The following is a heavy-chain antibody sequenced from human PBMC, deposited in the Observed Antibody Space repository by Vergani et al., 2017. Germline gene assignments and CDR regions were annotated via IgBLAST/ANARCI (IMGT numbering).Heavy chain of an antibody. D-gene: IGHD2-2*01. CDR1: GYIFSSYD. CDR3: VREGGGYCSSTSCLLDY. CDR2: VTIYNGDT. Sequence: QVQLVQSGAEVKKPGSSVKVSCKASGYIFSSYDITWVRQAPGQGPEWMGAVTIYNGDTNYAQKFQGRVTMTADTSTSTAYMELKSLRSDDTAVYYCVREGGGYCSSTSCLLDYWGQGTLVTVS. J-gene: IGHJ4*02. V-gene: IGHV1-18*04.